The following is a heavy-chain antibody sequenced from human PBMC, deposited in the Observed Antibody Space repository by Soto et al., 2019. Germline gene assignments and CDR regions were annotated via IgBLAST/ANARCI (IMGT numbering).Heavy chain of an antibody. CDR3: ARVGYGSSFIDY. CDR1: GYTFSTYG. CDR2: ISVYNGNT. V-gene: IGHV1-18*01. J-gene: IGHJ4*01. D-gene: IGHD6-13*01. Sequence: ASVKVSCKAFGYTFSTYGFGWVRQVPGQGLEWMGWISVYNGNTNYAQSFQGRITMTTDTSTSTAYMELGSLRSDDTAVYYCARVGYGSSFIDYWGQGTLVTVS.